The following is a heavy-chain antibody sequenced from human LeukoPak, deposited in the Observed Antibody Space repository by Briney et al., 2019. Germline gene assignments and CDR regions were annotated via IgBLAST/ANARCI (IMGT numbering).Heavy chain of an antibody. J-gene: IGHJ2*01. V-gene: IGHV3-21*01. CDR2: ISSSSSII. CDR3: ARDPLAYWYFDF. D-gene: IGHD2-21*01. Sequence: GGSLRLSCAASGFTFSSYWMHWVRQAPGKGLEWVSSISSSSSIIYYADSVKGRFTISRDNAKNSLYLQMNSLRVEDTAVYYCARDPLAYWYFDFWGRGTLVTVSS. CDR1: GFTFSSYW.